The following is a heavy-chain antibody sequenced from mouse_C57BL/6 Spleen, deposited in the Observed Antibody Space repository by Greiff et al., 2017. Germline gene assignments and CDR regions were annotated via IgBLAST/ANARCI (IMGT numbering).Heavy chain of an antibody. D-gene: IGHD2-4*01. J-gene: IGHJ2*01. Sequence: VQLQQSGAELVWPGASVTLSCKASGYTFTDYEMHWVKQTPVHGLEWIGAIDPETGGTAYNQKFKGKAILTADKSSSTAYMELRSLTSEDSAVYYCSKHDYALFDCWGKGTTLTVSS. V-gene: IGHV1-15*01. CDR3: SKHDYALFDC. CDR1: GYTFTDYE. CDR2: IDPETGGT.